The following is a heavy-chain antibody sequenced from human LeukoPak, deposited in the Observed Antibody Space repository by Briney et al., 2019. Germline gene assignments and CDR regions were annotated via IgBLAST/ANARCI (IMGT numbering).Heavy chain of an antibody. V-gene: IGHV3-7*01. J-gene: IGHJ6*02. D-gene: IGHD3-10*01. Sequence: SGGSLTPSCALSGLTFSTFWMSWVRQAPGKGREWVANIKQEGGETYSLDSVKGRFTISRDNAKNSLYLQMNSLRAEDTAVYYCARYRTYGSGSYDNIPPYYYYYGMDVWGQGTTVTVSS. CDR3: ARYRTYGSGSYDNIPPYYYYYGMDV. CDR2: IKQEGGET. CDR1: GLTFSTFW.